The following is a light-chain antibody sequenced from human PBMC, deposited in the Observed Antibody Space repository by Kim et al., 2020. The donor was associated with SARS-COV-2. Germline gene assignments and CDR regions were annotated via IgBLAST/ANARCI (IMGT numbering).Light chain of an antibody. Sequence: GQSITISGTGTSSDVGGYNYVSWYQQHPGKDPKHMIYDVSNRHSGVSNRFSGSKSGNTASLTISGLQAEDEADYYCSSYTSSSTRVFGGGTQLTVL. J-gene: IGLJ3*02. CDR1: SSDVGGYNY. CDR3: SSYTSSSTRV. V-gene: IGLV2-14*03. CDR2: DVS.